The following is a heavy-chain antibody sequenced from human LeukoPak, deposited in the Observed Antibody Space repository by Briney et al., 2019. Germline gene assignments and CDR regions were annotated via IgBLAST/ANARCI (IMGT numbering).Heavy chain of an antibody. J-gene: IGHJ4*02. D-gene: IGHD3-22*01. Sequence: GGSLRLSCAASGFTFSKYGMNWVRQAPGKGLEWVSGICFGCTTYYSDSVKGRFTISRDTYKNTLYLQMNSLRAEDTAVYFCAKAQGYYDCWGQGTLVTVSS. CDR1: GFTFSKYG. CDR2: ICFGCTT. V-gene: IGHV3-23*01. CDR3: AKAQGYYDC.